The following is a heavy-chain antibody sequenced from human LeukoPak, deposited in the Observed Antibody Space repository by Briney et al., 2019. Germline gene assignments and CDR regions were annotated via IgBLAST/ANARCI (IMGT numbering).Heavy chain of an antibody. CDR2: ISAYNGNT. CDR1: GYTFTSYG. Sequence: ASVKVSCKASGYTFTSYGIRWVRQAPGQGLEWMGWISAYNGNTNYAQKLQGRVNMTTDTSTSTAYMELRSLRYDDTAVYYCARSDYGGYGDYWGQGTLVTVSS. V-gene: IGHV1-18*01. D-gene: IGHD4-17*01. J-gene: IGHJ4*02. CDR3: ARSDYGGYGDY.